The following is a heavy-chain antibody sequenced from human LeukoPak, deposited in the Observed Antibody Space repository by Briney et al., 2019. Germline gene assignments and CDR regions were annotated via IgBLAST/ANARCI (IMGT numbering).Heavy chain of an antibody. CDR3: ARDRGLASGSYPQDY. V-gene: IGHV1-69*04. J-gene: IGHJ4*02. D-gene: IGHD1-26*01. Sequence: SVKVSCKASGGTFSSYTISWVRQAPGQGLEWMGRIIPILGIANYAQKFQGRVTITADKSTSTAYMELSSLRSEDTAVYYCARDRGLASGSYPQDYWGQGTLVTVSS. CDR2: IIPILGIA. CDR1: GGTFSSYT.